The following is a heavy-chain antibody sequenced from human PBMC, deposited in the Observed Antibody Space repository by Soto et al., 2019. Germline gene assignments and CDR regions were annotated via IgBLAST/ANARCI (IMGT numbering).Heavy chain of an antibody. CDR2: IYWDDDK. Sequence: SGPTLVNPTQTLTLTCTFSGFSLSTSGVGVVWIRQPPGKALEWLALIYWDDDKRYSPSLKSRLTITKDTSKNQVVLTMTNMDPVYTATYYCAHSPVAARLNLAFDIWGQGTMVTVSS. V-gene: IGHV2-5*02. J-gene: IGHJ3*02. CDR1: GFSLSTSGVG. D-gene: IGHD6-6*01. CDR3: AHSPVAARLNLAFDI.